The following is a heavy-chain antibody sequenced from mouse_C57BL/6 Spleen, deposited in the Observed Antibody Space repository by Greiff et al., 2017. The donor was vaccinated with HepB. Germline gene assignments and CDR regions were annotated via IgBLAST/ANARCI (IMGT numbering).Heavy chain of an antibody. Sequence: VQLQQSGPELVKPGASVKISCKASGYAFSSSWMNWVKQRPGKGLEWIGRIYPGDGDTNYNGKFKGKATLTADKSSSTAYMQLSSLTSEDSAVYFCARKWIYYGNGYAMDYWGQGTSVTVAS. D-gene: IGHD2-1*01. CDR2: IYPGDGDT. V-gene: IGHV1-82*01. CDR1: GYAFSSSW. J-gene: IGHJ4*01. CDR3: ARKWIYYGNGYAMDY.